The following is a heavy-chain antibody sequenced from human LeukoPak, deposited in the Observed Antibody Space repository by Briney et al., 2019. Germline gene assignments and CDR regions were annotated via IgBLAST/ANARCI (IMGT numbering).Heavy chain of an antibody. CDR3: AREHEVRGVTNWFDP. Sequence: PGGSLRLSCAASGFTFSSYSMNWVRQAPGKGLEWVSSISSSSSYIYYADSVKGRFTISRDNAKNSLYLQMNSLRAEDTAVYYCAREHEVRGVTNWFDPWGQGTLVTVSS. CDR2: ISSSSSYI. V-gene: IGHV3-21*01. J-gene: IGHJ5*02. D-gene: IGHD3-10*01. CDR1: GFTFSSYS.